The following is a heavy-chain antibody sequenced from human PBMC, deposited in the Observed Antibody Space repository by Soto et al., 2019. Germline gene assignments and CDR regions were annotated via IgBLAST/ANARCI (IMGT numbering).Heavy chain of an antibody. V-gene: IGHV4-31*11. Sequence: QVVLQESGPGLVKPSQTISLTCAVSGDSISSGGYYWSWIRQRPGKGLEWIAFIYHSGTTYFNLSLKSRIIISMDTSRTQFSLSLCSVTAADSAVYYCASRHDFGDYPEGFDILGQGTMVTVAS. J-gene: IGHJ3*02. D-gene: IGHD4-17*01. CDR3: ASRHDFGDYPEGFDI. CDR2: IYHSGTT. CDR1: GDSISSGGYY.